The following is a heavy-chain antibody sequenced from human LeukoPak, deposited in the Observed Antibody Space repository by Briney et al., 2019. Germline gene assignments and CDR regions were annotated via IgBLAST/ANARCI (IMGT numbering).Heavy chain of an antibody. Sequence: SETLSLTCTVSGGSISSYYWSWIRQPAGKGLEWIGRIYTSGSTNYNPSLKSRVTMSVDTSKNQFSLKLSSVTAADTAVYYCARDQGGSAIVVVPAAKGWFDPWGQGTLVTVSS. CDR2: IYTSGST. CDR1: GGSISSYY. D-gene: IGHD2-2*01. CDR3: ARDQGGSAIVVVPAAKGWFDP. V-gene: IGHV4-4*07. J-gene: IGHJ5*02.